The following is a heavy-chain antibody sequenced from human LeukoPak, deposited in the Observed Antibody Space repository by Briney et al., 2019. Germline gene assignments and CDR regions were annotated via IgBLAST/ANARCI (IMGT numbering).Heavy chain of an antibody. Sequence: SETLSLTCAVSGGSISSNSYYWGWIRQPPGKGLEWIGSIYYSGSTYYNPSLKSRVTISVDTSKNQFSLKLSSVTAADTAVYYCARAPMVRGVIAWGYMDVWGKGTTVTISS. CDR3: ARAPMVRGVIAWGYMDV. D-gene: IGHD3-10*01. CDR1: GGSISSNSYY. CDR2: IYYSGST. J-gene: IGHJ6*03. V-gene: IGHV4-39*07.